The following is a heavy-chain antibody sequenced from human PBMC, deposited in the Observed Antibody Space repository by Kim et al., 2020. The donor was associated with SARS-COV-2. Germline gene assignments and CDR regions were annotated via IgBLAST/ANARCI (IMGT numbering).Heavy chain of an antibody. D-gene: IGHD6-19*01. CDR1: GFTFSSYG. J-gene: IGHJ4*02. CDR2: ISYDGSNK. Sequence: GGSLRLSCAASGFTFSSYGMHWVRQAPGKGLEWVAVISYDGSNKYYADSVKGRFTISRDNSKNTLYLQMNSLRAEDTAVYYCAKALIAVAGKLFDYWGQG. CDR3: AKALIAVAGKLFDY. V-gene: IGHV3-30*18.